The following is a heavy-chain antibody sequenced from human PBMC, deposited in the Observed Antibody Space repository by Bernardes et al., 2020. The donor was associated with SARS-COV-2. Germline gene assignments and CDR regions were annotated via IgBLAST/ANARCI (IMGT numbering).Heavy chain of an antibody. J-gene: IGHJ6*02. CDR3: GRGRVIGVGVVATDV. CDR1: GFTFSNFA. Sequence: GGSLRLSCSVSGFTFSNFAMSWVRQAPGKGLEWVAGISGRGGTTYYADSVKGRFIISRESSRNTLYLKMNSLRGEDTAVYYCGRGRVIGVGVVATDVWGQGATVTVS. CDR2: ISGRGGTT. V-gene: IGHV3-23*01. D-gene: IGHD3-3*01.